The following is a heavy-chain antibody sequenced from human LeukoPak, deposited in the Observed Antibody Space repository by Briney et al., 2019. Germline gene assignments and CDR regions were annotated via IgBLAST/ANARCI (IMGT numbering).Heavy chain of an antibody. CDR2: IYTSGTT. V-gene: IGHV4-61*02. D-gene: IGHD1-14*01. CDR3: ARSTWPSTYIDL. J-gene: IGHJ2*01. CDR1: GGSISSGSYF. Sequence: SGTLSLTCSVSGGSISSGSYFWNWIRQPAGKGLEWIGRIYTSGTTSHNPSLKSRVTIPVDTSKNQFSLRLSSVTAADTAVYYCARSTWPSTYIDLWGRGTLVTVSS.